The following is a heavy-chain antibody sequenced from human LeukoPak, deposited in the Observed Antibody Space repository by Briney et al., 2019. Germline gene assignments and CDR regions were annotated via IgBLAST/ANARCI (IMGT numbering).Heavy chain of an antibody. V-gene: IGHV4-39*01. D-gene: IGHD6-19*01. J-gene: IGHJ4*02. Sequence: PSETLSLTCTVSGGSISSSSYYWGWIRQPPGKGLEWIGSIYYSGSTYYNPSLKSRVTISVDTSKNQFSLKLSSVTAADTAVYYCARPSGGYSSGWSGPFDYWGQGTLVTVS. CDR3: ARPSGGYSSGWSGPFDY. CDR2: IYYSGST. CDR1: GGSISSSSYY.